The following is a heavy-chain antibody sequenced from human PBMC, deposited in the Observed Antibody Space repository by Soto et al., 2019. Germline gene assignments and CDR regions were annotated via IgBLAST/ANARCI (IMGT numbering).Heavy chain of an antibody. J-gene: IGHJ6*02. D-gene: IGHD1-26*01. CDR3: GKGRSYYYYYGVDV. Sequence: GGSLRLSCAASGFTFSSYAMSWVRQAPGKGLEWVSAISGSGGGTYYADSVKGRFTISRDNSKSTLYLQMNSLRAEDTAVYYCGKGRSYYYYYGVDVWGQGTTVTSP. V-gene: IGHV3-23*01. CDR1: GFTFSSYA. CDR2: ISGSGGGT.